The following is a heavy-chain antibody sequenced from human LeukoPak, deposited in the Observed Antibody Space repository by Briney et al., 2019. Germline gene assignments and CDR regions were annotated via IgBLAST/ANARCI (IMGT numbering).Heavy chain of an antibody. D-gene: IGHD5-18*01. CDR3: ARAPYSYGSPGGTRYYYYYYMDV. V-gene: IGHV1-69*13. J-gene: IGHJ6*03. CDR1: GGTFSSYA. Sequence: SVEVSCKASGGTFSSYAISWVRQAPGQGLEWMGGIIPIFGTANYAQKFQGRVTITADESTSTAYMELSSLRSEDTAVYYCARAPYSYGSPGGTRYYYYYYMDVWGKGTTVTVSS. CDR2: IIPIFGTA.